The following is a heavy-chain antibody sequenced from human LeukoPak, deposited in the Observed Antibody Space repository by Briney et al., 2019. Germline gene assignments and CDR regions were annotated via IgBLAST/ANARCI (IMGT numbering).Heavy chain of an antibody. CDR3: ARDSPPRYNWNDGSDAFDI. J-gene: IGHJ3*02. V-gene: IGHV1-46*01. Sequence: ASVKVSCKASGYTFTSYYMHWVRQAPGQGLEWMGIINPSGGSTSYAQKFQGRVTMTRDTSTSTVYMELSSLRSEDTAVYYCARDSPPRYNWNDGSDAFDIWGQGTMVTVSS. D-gene: IGHD1-1*01. CDR1: GYTFTSYY. CDR2: INPSGGST.